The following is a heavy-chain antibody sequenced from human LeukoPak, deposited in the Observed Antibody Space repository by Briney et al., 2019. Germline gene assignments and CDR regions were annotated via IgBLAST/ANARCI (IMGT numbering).Heavy chain of an antibody. Sequence: EASVKVSCKVSGYTLTELSMHWVRQAPGKGLEWMGGFDPEDGETIYAQKFQGRVTMTEDTSTDTAYMELSSLRSEDTAVYYCATAGIPMVRGVMPNWFDPWGQGTLVTVSS. CDR1: GYTLTELS. J-gene: IGHJ5*02. V-gene: IGHV1-24*01. CDR2: FDPEDGET. CDR3: ATAGIPMVRGVMPNWFDP. D-gene: IGHD3-10*01.